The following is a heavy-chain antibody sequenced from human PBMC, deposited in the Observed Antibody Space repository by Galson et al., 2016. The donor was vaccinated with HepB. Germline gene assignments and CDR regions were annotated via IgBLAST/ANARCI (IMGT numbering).Heavy chain of an antibody. J-gene: IGHJ5*02. Sequence: QSGAEVKRPGESLKISCQDSRKTSTDYWIAWVRQMPGKGLEWMGLIYVGDSDTRYNPSFRGQVTISADKSTSTAYLQWDSLQASDTAMYYCARLFGYPTKRCVAPWGQGTPVTVSS. CDR2: IYVGDSDT. D-gene: IGHD3-10*01. CDR1: RKTSTDYW. V-gene: IGHV5-51*01. CDR3: ARLFGYPTKRCVAP.